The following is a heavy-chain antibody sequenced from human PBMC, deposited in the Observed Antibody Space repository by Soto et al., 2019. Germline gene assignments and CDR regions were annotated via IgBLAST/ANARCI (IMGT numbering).Heavy chain of an antibody. CDR2: LYPGDSDT. Sequence: GESLKISCKASGYSFTSYWIGWVRQMPGKGLEWMGILYPGDSDTRNSPSFQGQVTISADKSISTAYLQWSSLKASDTAIYYCARPYYYGSKYYIDYWGQGILVTVSS. J-gene: IGHJ4*02. V-gene: IGHV5-51*01. D-gene: IGHD3-10*01. CDR1: GYSFTSYW. CDR3: ARPYYYGSKYYIDY.